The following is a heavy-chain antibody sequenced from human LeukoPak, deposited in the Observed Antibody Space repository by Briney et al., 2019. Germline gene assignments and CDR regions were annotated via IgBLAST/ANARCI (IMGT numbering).Heavy chain of an antibody. CDR1: GYTFTSYG. Sequence: ASVKVSCKASGYTFTSYGISWVRQAPGQGLEWMGWISAYNGNTNYAQKLQGRVTMTTDTSTSTAYMEPRSLRSDDTAVYYCARLRGELLALYYFDYWGQGTLVTVSS. D-gene: IGHD1-26*01. CDR3: ARLRGELLALYYFDY. J-gene: IGHJ4*02. V-gene: IGHV1-18*01. CDR2: ISAYNGNT.